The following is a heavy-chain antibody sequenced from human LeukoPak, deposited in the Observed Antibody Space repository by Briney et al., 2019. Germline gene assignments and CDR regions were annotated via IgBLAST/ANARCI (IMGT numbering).Heavy chain of an antibody. CDR1: GYTFTSYG. J-gene: IGHJ5*02. CDR2: ISAYNGNT. V-gene: IGHV1-18*01. Sequence: GASVKVSCKASGYTFTSYGISWVRQAPGQGLEWMGWISAYNGNTNYAQKFQGRVTMTRDMSTSTDYMELSRLRSDDTAVYYCARDSSPYYYGSGSYCWFDPWGQGTLVTVSS. CDR3: ARDSSPYYYGSGSYCWFDP. D-gene: IGHD3-10*01.